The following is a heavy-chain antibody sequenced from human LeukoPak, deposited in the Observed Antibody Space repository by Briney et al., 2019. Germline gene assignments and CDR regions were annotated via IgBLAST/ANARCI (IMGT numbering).Heavy chain of an antibody. CDR1: GGSISSYY. D-gene: IGHD4-17*01. Sequence: SETLSLTCTVSGGSISSYYWSWIRQPPGKGLEWIGYIYYSGSTNYNPSLKSRVTISVDTSKNQFSLKLSSVTAADTAVYYCARDRRTTVTTDPDYYYGMDVWGQGTTVTVSS. CDR3: ARDRRTTVTTDPDYYYGMDV. J-gene: IGHJ6*02. V-gene: IGHV4-59*01. CDR2: IYYSGST.